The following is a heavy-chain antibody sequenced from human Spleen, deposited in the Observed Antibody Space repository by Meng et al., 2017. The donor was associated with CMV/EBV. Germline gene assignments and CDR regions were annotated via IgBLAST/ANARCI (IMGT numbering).Heavy chain of an antibody. D-gene: IGHD2-2*01. Sequence: GGSLRLSCAASGFNFSSYAMHWVRHGPGKGLEWVSGVSWNGSRTHYADSVKGRFIISRDNSRNTLYLQTNSLRAEDTAVYYCARLGVQGVVVPAAMDYYYYGMDVWGQGTTVTISS. V-gene: IGHV3-35*01. CDR3: ARLGVQGVVVPAAMDYYYYGMDV. CDR2: VSWNGSRT. CDR1: GFNFSSYA. J-gene: IGHJ6*02.